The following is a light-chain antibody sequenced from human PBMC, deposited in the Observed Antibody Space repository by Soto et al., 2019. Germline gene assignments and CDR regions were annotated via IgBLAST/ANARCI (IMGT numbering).Light chain of an antibody. V-gene: IGKV3-20*01. J-gene: IGKJ1*01. CDR3: HQYDSAPGT. CDR1: QSVISSY. Sequence: TRAPYEQTAAPGESPTISRRAIQSVISSYLAWYQQKPGQAPRLLIYGASSRATGIPERFSGSGSGTDFTLTINRLEPEDFAAYYCHQYDSAPGTFGQGTKVDIK. CDR2: GAS.